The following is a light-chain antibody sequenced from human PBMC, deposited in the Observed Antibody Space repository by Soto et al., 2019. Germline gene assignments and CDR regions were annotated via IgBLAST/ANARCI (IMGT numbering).Light chain of an antibody. J-gene: IGKJ1*01. CDR3: QQYNGYWT. Sequence: DIQMTQSPSTPSASVGDRVTITCRASQSISGSLAWYQQKPGKAPRLLIYEASNLKSAVPSRFSGSGSGTEYTLTISSLQPDDSASYYCQQYNGYWTFGQGTRVEIK. CDR2: EAS. V-gene: IGKV1-5*03. CDR1: QSISGS.